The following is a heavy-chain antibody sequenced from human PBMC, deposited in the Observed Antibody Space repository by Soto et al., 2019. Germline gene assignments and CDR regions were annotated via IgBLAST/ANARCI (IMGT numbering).Heavy chain of an antibody. CDR2: ISGSSSYI. D-gene: IGHD3-22*01. J-gene: IGHJ3*02. V-gene: IGHV3-21*01. Sequence: GGSLRLSCAASGFTFSSYSMNWVRQAPGKGLEWVSSISGSSSYIYYADSVKGRFTISRDNAKNSLYLQMNSLRAEDTAVYYCARDKSSGYYWYDAFDIWGQGTMVTVSS. CDR1: GFTFSSYS. CDR3: ARDKSSGYYWYDAFDI.